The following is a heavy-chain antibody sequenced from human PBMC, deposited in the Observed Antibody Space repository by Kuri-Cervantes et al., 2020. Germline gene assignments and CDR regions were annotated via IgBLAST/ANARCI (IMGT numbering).Heavy chain of an antibody. CDR3: ARRGDYYDILTGSSDAFDI. V-gene: IGHV1-3*01. Sequence: ASVKVSCKASGYTFTSYAMHWVRQAPGQRLEWMGWINAGNGNTKYSQKFQGRVTMTRNTSISTAYMELSSLRSEDTAVYYCARRGDYYDILTGSSDAFDIWGQGTMVTVSS. D-gene: IGHD3-9*01. CDR1: GYTFTSYA. J-gene: IGHJ3*02. CDR2: INAGNGNT.